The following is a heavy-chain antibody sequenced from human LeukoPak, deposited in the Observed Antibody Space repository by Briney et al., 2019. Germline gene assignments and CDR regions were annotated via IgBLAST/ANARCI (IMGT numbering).Heavy chain of an antibody. CDR3: ARVRGYDSSGYPDY. Sequence: GGSLRLSCAASGFTLSDYYMSWIRQAPGKGLEWRSYSSTTNTYIKYADSVKGRFAISRDNAENSLYLQMNSLRADDTAVYYCARVRGYDSSGYPDYWGQGTLVTVSS. D-gene: IGHD3-22*01. CDR2: SSTTNTYI. J-gene: IGHJ4*02. V-gene: IGHV3-11*05. CDR1: GFTLSDYY.